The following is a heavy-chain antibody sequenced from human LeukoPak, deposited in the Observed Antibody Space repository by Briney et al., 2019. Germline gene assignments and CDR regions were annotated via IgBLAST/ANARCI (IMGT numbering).Heavy chain of an antibody. CDR3: ARDGYYDSSGEDAFDI. V-gene: IGHV4-39*07. CDR2: IFYSGST. D-gene: IGHD3-22*01. J-gene: IGHJ3*02. CDR1: GGSVISGSSY. Sequence: SETLSLTCTVSGGSVISGSSYWGWIRQPPGKGLEWIGNIFYSGSTYYNPSLQSRVTMSVDTSQNQFSLTLSSVTAADTAVYYCARDGYYDSSGEDAFDIWGQGTMVTVSS.